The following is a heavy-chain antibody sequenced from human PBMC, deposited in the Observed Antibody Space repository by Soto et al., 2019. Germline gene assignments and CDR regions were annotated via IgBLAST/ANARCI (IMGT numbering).Heavy chain of an antibody. J-gene: IGHJ4*02. CDR2: ISYDGSNK. CDR3: AREAIAVAGKNYFDY. V-gene: IGHV3-30-3*01. D-gene: IGHD6-19*01. CDR1: GFTFSSYA. Sequence: PGGSLRLSCAASGFTFSSYAMHWVRQAPGKGLEWVAVISYDGSNKYYADSVKGRFTISRDNSKNTLYLQMSSLRAEDTAVYYCAREAIAVAGKNYFDYWGQGTLVTVSS.